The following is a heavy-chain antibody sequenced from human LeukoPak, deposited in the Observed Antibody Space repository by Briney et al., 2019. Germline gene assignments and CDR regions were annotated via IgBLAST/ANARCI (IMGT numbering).Heavy chain of an antibody. J-gene: IGHJ4*02. CDR2: IRGDTFK. V-gene: IGHV3-53*01. CDR3: VRDKGVGPAERFDY. D-gene: IGHD3-3*01. Sequence: PGGSLRLSCAVSGFSVSTPYMTWVRQAPGKGLEWVSLIRGDTFKFYSDSVKGRFSISRDDYRNTLYLHMSRLRAEDTAVYYCVRDKGVGPAERFDYWGQGTMVTVSS. CDR1: GFSVSTPY.